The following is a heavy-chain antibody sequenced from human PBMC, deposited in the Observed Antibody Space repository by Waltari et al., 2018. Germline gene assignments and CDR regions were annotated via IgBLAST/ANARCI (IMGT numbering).Heavy chain of an antibody. CDR2: IYHSGGT. CDR1: GYHLRRGYY. D-gene: IGHD3-10*01. CDR3: ARGSGSYSFDP. Sequence: QVQLQESGPGLVKPSETMSLTCAVPGYHLRRGYYRGWIRQPPGKGLEWIGSIYHSGGTYYNPSLKSRVTISVDTSKNQFSLKLSSVTAADTAVYYCARGSGSYSFDPWGQGTLVTVSS. J-gene: IGHJ5*02. V-gene: IGHV4-38-2*01.